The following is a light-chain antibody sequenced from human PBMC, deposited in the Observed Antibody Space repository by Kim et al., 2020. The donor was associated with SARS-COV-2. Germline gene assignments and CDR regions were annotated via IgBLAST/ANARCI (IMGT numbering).Light chain of an antibody. V-gene: IGKV1-33*01. CDR2: DAS. CDR3: QQYNYLPPLFT. J-gene: IGKJ3*01. CDR1: QDISNY. Sequence: GDRVTNTCQASQDISNYLNWYQQKPGKAPKLLIYDASKLQRGVPSRFSGSGSGTDFTFTIASLQPEDIATYYCQQYNYLPPLFTFGPGTKVDIK.